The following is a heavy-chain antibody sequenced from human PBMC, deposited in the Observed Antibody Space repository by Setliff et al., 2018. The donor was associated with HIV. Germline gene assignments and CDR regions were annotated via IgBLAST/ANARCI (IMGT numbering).Heavy chain of an antibody. J-gene: IGHJ4*02. CDR2: IIPIVDIA. CDR1: GGTFSSYA. V-gene: IGHV1-69*10. D-gene: IGHD1-26*01. Sequence: SVKVSCKASGGTFSSYAISWVRQAPGQGLEWMGGIIPIVDIAKYAQKFQDRVTITADKSTSTAFMELSSLRSEDTAVYYCARGSYRRRDGGTYFYQFDFWGRGTLVTVSS. CDR3: ARGSYRRRDGGTYFYQFDF.